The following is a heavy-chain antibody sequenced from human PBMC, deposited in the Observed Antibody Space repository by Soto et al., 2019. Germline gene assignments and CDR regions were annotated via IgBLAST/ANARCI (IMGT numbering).Heavy chain of an antibody. V-gene: IGHV1-2*04. D-gene: IGHD3-9*01. Sequence: ASVKVSCKASGYTFTGHYLHWLRQAPGQGLEWMGWSNPNIGSTNYARKFQGWVTMTRDSSISTAYMELSKLTFHDTAVYYCARGMSFYDMLTGYPDRFDFWGQGTLVTGSS. CDR2: SNPNIGST. J-gene: IGHJ4*02. CDR3: ARGMSFYDMLTGYPDRFDF. CDR1: GYTFTGHY.